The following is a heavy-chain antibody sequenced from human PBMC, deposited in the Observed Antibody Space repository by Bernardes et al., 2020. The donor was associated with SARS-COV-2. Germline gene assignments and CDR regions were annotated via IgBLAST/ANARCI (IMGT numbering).Heavy chain of an antibody. D-gene: IGHD3-10*01. CDR1: GGSISSSDNY. J-gene: IGHJ5*02. CDR2: IYYSGST. V-gene: IGHV4-39*01. CDR3: ARRSSGIFCINWFDP. Sequence: SETLSLTCTVSGGSISSSDNYWAWIRQPPGKGLEWIGSIYYSGSTYYNPSLKSRVTISVDTSKTQLSLKLSSVTAADTAVYYCARRSSGIFCINWFDPWGQGSLVSVS.